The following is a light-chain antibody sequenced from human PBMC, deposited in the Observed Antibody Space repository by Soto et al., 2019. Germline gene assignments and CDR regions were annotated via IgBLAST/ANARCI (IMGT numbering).Light chain of an antibody. V-gene: IGKV1-39*01. CDR1: QSISTY. Sequence: DIQMTQSPPSLSASVGDTITITCRASQSISTYLDWYQVTPGKAPKVLIYAASTLQDGVPTRFSGRGSGTDFTLTINSLHPEGFATYSGHQNYNRTPWTVGQGTKVEIK. CDR3: HQNYNRTPWT. CDR2: AAS. J-gene: IGKJ1*01.